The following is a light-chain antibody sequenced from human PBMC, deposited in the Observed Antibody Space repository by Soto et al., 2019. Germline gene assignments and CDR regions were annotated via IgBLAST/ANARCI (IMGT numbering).Light chain of an antibody. V-gene: IGKV3-11*01. J-gene: IGKJ4*01. CDR3: QQHSNWPFT. Sequence: IVVTQSPATLSASPGDRATISCRASQSVSSYLAWYQQKPGQAPRLLIYDASNRATGIPSRFSGSGSGTDFTLTISSLESEDFAVYYCQQHSNWPFTFGGGTKVEIK. CDR2: DAS. CDR1: QSVSSY.